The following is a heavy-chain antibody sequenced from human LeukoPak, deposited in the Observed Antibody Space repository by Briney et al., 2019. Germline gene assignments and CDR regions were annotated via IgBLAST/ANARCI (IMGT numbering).Heavy chain of an antibody. Sequence: ASVKVSCKASGYTFTSHGISWVRQAPGQGLEWMGWISAYNGNTNYAQKLQGRVTLTTDTSTRTAYMELRSLRSDDTAVYFCAREFKPPGMSMIADFYGMDVWGQGTTVTVSS. J-gene: IGHJ6*02. D-gene: IGHD3-22*01. CDR1: GYTFTSHG. CDR2: ISAYNGNT. CDR3: AREFKPPGMSMIADFYGMDV. V-gene: IGHV1-18*01.